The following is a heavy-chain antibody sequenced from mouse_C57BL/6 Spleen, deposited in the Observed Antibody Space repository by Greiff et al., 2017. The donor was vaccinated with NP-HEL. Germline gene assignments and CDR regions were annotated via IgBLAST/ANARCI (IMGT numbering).Heavy chain of an antibody. Sequence: VKLMESGRGLVAPSQSLSITCTVSGFSLTSYAISWVRQPPGKGLEWLGVIWTGGGTNYNSALKSRLSISKDNSKSQVFLKMNSLQTDDTARYYCARKPALGTYAMDYWGQGTSVTVSS. V-gene: IGHV2-9-1*01. CDR1: GFSLTSYA. J-gene: IGHJ4*01. CDR2: IWTGGGT. CDR3: ARKPALGTYAMDY. D-gene: IGHD3-3*01.